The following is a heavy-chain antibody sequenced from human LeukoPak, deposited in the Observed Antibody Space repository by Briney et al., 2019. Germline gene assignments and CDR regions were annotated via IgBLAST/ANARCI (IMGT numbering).Heavy chain of an antibody. J-gene: IGHJ4*02. V-gene: IGHV3-30-3*02. CDR3: AKDQDWPTAMITN. Sequence: PGGSLRLSCAASGFTFSGYPIHWVRQAPGKGLEWVAVISYDGSNKYYADSVKGRFTISRDNSKNTLYLQMNSLRAEDTAVYYCAKDQDWPTAMITNWGQGTLVTVSS. CDR2: ISYDGSNK. D-gene: IGHD5-18*01. CDR1: GFTFSGYP.